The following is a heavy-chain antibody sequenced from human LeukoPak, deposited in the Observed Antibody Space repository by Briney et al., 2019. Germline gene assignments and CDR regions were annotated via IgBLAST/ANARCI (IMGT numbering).Heavy chain of an antibody. Sequence: GASVKVSCKASGYTFTSYGISWVRQAPGQGLEWMGWISAYNGNTNYAQKLQGRVTMTTDTSTSTAYMELRSLRSDDTAVYYCARGLLYDFWSRIGRMRMDVWGKGTTVTVSS. J-gene: IGHJ6*04. CDR3: ARGLLYDFWSRIGRMRMDV. D-gene: IGHD3-3*01. V-gene: IGHV1-18*01. CDR2: ISAYNGNT. CDR1: GYTFTSYG.